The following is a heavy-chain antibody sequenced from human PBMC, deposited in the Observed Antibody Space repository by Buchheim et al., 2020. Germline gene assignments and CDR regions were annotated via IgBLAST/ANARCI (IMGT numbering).Heavy chain of an antibody. CDR2: INHSGST. D-gene: IGHD3-10*01. CDR3: AGGSGRNYYYGMDV. CDR1: GGSFSGYY. V-gene: IGHV4-34*01. J-gene: IGHJ6*02. Sequence: QVQLQQWGAGLLKPSETLSLTCAVYGGSFSGYYWSWIRQPPGKGLEWIGEINHSGSTNYNPSLKSRVIISVDTSKNQFFLKLSSVTAADTAVYYCAGGSGRNYYYGMDVWGQGTT.